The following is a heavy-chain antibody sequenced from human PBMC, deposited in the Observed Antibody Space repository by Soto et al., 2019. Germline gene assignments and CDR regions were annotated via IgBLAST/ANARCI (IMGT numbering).Heavy chain of an antibody. Sequence: GGSLRLSCAASGFTFDDYAMHWVRQAPGKGLEWVSGISWNSGSIGYADSVKGRFTISRDNAKNSLYLQMNSLRAEDTALYYCAKDIRRITIFGGVYYYYMDVWGKGTTVTVSS. CDR1: GFTFDDYA. D-gene: IGHD3-3*01. CDR3: AKDIRRITIFGGVYYYYMDV. V-gene: IGHV3-9*01. CDR2: ISWNSGSI. J-gene: IGHJ6*03.